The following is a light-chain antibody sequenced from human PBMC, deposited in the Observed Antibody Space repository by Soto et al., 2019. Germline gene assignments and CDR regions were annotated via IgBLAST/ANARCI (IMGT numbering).Light chain of an antibody. CDR3: QQYGNSPLT. Sequence: EIVLTQSPGTLSLSPGERATLSCRASQSVSSSYVAWYQQKPGQAPRLLIYGASSRATGIPDRFSGSGSGTDFTLTISRLEPEDFAVYYCQQYGNSPLTFGGGTKVEIK. CDR2: GAS. V-gene: IGKV3-20*01. J-gene: IGKJ4*01. CDR1: QSVSSSY.